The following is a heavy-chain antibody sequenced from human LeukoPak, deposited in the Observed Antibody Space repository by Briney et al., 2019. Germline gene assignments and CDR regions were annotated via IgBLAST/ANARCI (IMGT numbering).Heavy chain of an antibody. CDR3: ARIHSSSWYGESGYGMDV. Sequence: GGSLRLSCAASGFTFSSYGMNWVRQAPGKGLEWVSYISNSSSTIYYADSVKGRFTISRDNAKNSLYLQMNSLRAEDTAVYYCARIHSSSWYGESGYGMDVWGQGTTVTVSS. V-gene: IGHV3-48*01. J-gene: IGHJ6*02. CDR2: ISNSSSTI. D-gene: IGHD6-13*01. CDR1: GFTFSSYG.